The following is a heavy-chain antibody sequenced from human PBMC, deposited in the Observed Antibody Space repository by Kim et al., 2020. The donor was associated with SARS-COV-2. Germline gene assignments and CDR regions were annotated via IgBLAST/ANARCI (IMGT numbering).Heavy chain of an antibody. V-gene: IGHV5-10-1*01. CDR1: GYSFTSYW. J-gene: IGHJ6*02. D-gene: IGHD3-10*01. CDR3: ARQGEVRGVNHYYYYYGMDV. CDR2: IDPSDSYT. Sequence: GESLKISCKGSGYSFTSYWISWVRQMPGKGLEWMGRIDPSDSYTNYSPSFQGHVTISADKSISTAYLQWSSLKASDTAMYYCARQGEVRGVNHYYYYYGMDVWGQGTTVTVSS.